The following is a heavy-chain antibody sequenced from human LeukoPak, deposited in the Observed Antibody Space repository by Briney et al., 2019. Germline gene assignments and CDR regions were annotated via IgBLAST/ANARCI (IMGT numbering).Heavy chain of an antibody. D-gene: IGHD3-3*01. Sequence: GASVKVSCKASGYTFTSYDINWVRQATGQGLEWMGWMNPNSGNTGYAQKFQGRVTMTRNTSISTAYMELSSLRSEDTAVYYCARRSGLGIGFGYYYYYMDVWGKGTTVTVSS. CDR1: GYTFTSYD. J-gene: IGHJ6*03. CDR2: MNPNSGNT. V-gene: IGHV1-8*01. CDR3: ARRSGLGIGFGYYYYYMDV.